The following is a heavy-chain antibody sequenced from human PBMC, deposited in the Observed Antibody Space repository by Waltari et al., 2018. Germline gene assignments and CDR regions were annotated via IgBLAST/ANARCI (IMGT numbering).Heavy chain of an antibody. Sequence: EVQLVESGGGLIQPGGSLRLSCVGSGFTVNSNYMSWVRQVPGKGREWGSNIPLGTNANYAESVRGRFTISRDNSKDTLYLQMNSLRVEDTAVYFCARHVSGPTRAAFDVWGQGTMVTVSP. CDR3: ARHVSGPTRAAFDV. CDR1: GFTVNSNY. J-gene: IGHJ3*01. CDR2: IPLGTNA. V-gene: IGHV3-53*01. D-gene: IGHD6-19*01.